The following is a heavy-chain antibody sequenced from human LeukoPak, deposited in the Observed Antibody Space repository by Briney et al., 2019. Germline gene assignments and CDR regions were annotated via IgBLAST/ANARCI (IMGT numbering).Heavy chain of an antibody. J-gene: IGHJ6*03. D-gene: IGHD2-2*01. V-gene: IGHV1-2*02. CDR2: INPNSAGT. Sequence: ASVKVSRKASGYTFTEYYMHWVRQAPGQGLEWMGWINPNSAGTNYTQKFQGRVTMNRDMSIITAYMELSRLRSDDTAVYYCAKDRWHQLLSGCMVFWVEGTTVSVCS. CDR3: AKDRWHQLLSGCMVF. CDR1: GYTFTEYY.